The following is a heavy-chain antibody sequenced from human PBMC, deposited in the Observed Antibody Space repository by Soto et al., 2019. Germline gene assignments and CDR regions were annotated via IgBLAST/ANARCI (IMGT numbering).Heavy chain of an antibody. CDR1: GFTFSSYW. CDR3: ARDGSVTTAYSSDY. Sequence: GGSLRLSCAASGFTFSSYWMSWVRQAPGKGLEWVSNIKRDGSTIYYVDSVKGRFTISRDNAKNSLYLQMNSLRAEDTAVYYCARDGSVTTAYSSDYWGQGTLVTVSS. J-gene: IGHJ4*02. V-gene: IGHV3-7*03. CDR2: IKRDGSTI. D-gene: IGHD4-17*01.